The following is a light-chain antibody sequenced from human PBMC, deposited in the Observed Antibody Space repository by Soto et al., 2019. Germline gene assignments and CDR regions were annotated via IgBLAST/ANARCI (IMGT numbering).Light chain of an antibody. CDR2: GSS. J-gene: IGKJ1*01. CDR3: QQHNSLPLT. V-gene: IGKV1-17*01. Sequence: DIQMTQSPSSLSASVGDRVTVTCRASQGIRDTLVWYQQKPGKAPKRLIYGSSTWQSGVPSRFSGSGSETDFTLTISSLQPEDSATYYCQQHNSLPLTFGQGTKVEIK. CDR1: QGIRDT.